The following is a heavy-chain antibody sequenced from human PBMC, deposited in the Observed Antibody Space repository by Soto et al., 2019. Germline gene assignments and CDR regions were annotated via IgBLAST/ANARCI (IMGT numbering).Heavy chain of an antibody. J-gene: IGHJ4*02. CDR1: GGSISSSSYY. CDR2: IYYSGST. CDR3: ARHANWGYYDY. Sequence: QLQLQESGPGLVKPSETLSLTCTVSGGSISSSSYYWGWIRQPPGKGLEWIGSIYYSGSTYYNPSLKSRVTISVDTSKNQFSLKLSSVTAADTAVYYCARHANWGYYDYWGQGTLVTVSS. V-gene: IGHV4-39*01. D-gene: IGHD7-27*01.